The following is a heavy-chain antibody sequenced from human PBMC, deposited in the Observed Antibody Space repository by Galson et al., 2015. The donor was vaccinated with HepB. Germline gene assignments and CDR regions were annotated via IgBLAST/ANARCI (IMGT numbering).Heavy chain of an antibody. CDR3: ARLRRRGEYSYDYGMDV. V-gene: IGHV4-59*08. Sequence: SETLSLTCTVSGGSISNYYWSWIRQPPGKGLEWIGNMYYTGSTNYNPSLKSRVTISIDTSKNQFSLKLRSVSAADTAVYYCARLRRRGEYSYDYGMDVWGQGTTVTVSS. CDR2: MYYTGST. CDR1: GGSISNYY. J-gene: IGHJ6*02. D-gene: IGHD6-6*01.